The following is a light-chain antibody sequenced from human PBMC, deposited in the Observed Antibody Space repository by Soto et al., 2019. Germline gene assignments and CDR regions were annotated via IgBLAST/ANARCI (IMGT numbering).Light chain of an antibody. CDR1: QSVSSN. CDR3: QQYGSSPGT. Sequence: EIVMPPSPATLPVSPVERANTSCRASQSVSSNLAWYQQKPGQAPRLLIYGASSRATGIPDRFSGSWSGTDFTLTISRLEPEECAVYYGQQYGSSPGTGGQGTKVEIK. V-gene: IGKV3-20*01. CDR2: GAS. J-gene: IGKJ1*01.